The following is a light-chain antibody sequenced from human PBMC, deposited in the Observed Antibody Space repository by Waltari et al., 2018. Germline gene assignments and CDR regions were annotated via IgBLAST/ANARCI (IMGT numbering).Light chain of an antibody. Sequence: CRASRDSTTGLAWYQQKPGEAPKLLIYAASNLESGVPSRFSGGGSGTEFTLTISSLQPEDFATYYCQQADSFPLTFGGGTKVESK. CDR1: RDSTTG. J-gene: IGKJ4*01. CDR2: AAS. CDR3: QQADSFPLT. V-gene: IGKV1-12*01.